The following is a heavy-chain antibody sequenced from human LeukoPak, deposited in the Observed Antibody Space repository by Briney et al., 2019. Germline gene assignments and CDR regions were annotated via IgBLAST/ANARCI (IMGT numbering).Heavy chain of an antibody. D-gene: IGHD3-22*01. CDR3: SKGARGGYYDTSGYSLDY. V-gene: IGHV3-30*18. CDR1: GFTFSSYG. Sequence: AGGSLRLSCAASGFTFSSYGMHWVRQAPGKGLEWVSFISYDGSNKYYADSVKGRFTISRDNSTNTLYLQMNSLRAEDTAVYYCSKGARGGYYDTSGYSLDYWGQGTLVTVSS. J-gene: IGHJ4*02. CDR2: ISYDGSNK.